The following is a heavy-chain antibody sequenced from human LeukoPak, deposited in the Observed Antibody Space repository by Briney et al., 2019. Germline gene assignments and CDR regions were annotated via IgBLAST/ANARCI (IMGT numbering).Heavy chain of an antibody. CDR3: ARAIGAGYNYYYYGMDV. Sequence: SETLSLTCTVSGGSISSYYWSWIRQPPGKGLEWIGYIYYSGSTNYNPSLKSRVTISIDTSKNQFSLKLSSVTAADTAVYYCARAIGAGYNYYYYGMDVWGQGTTVTVSS. CDR2: IYYSGST. V-gene: IGHV4-59*01. D-gene: IGHD5-12*01. J-gene: IGHJ6*02. CDR1: GGSISSYY.